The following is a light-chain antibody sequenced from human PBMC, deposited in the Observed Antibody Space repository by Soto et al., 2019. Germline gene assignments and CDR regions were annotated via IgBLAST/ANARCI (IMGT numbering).Light chain of an antibody. J-gene: IGKJ3*01. Sequence: DIQMTQSPSSLSASVGDRVTITCRASQSLSSYLNWYQQKPGKAPKLLIYAASSLRSGVTSRFSGGGSGADFTLTISSLQPEDFATYYCQQSYSTPFTFGPGTKVDIK. CDR3: QQSYSTPFT. CDR1: QSLSSY. V-gene: IGKV1-39*01. CDR2: AAS.